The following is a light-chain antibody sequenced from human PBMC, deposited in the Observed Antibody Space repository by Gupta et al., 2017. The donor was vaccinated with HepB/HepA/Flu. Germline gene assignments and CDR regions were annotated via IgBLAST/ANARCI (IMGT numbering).Light chain of an antibody. J-gene: IGKJ3*01. Sequence: EIVLTQSPATLSLFPGESPTLSYSASQSVSSYLAWYKQKPGQALRLLIYDPPNRATGVPARFSGSGSGTDFTLTIISLEPEDVADYYHQQRSHCPLTFGPGTKVEIK. CDR1: QSVSSY. CDR2: DPP. CDR3: QQRSHCPLT. V-gene: IGKV3-11*01.